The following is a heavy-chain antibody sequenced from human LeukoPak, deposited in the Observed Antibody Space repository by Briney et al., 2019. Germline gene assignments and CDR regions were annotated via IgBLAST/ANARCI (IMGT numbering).Heavy chain of an antibody. D-gene: IGHD3-9*01. J-gene: IGHJ3*02. Sequence: GGSLRLSCAASGFTFSSYGMSWVRQAPGKGLEWVSAISGSGGSTYYADSVKGRFTISRDNSKNTLYLQMNSLRAEDTAVYYCARDPEDDISAAFDIWGQGTMVTVSS. V-gene: IGHV3-23*01. CDR1: GFTFSSYG. CDR2: ISGSGGST. CDR3: ARDPEDDISAAFDI.